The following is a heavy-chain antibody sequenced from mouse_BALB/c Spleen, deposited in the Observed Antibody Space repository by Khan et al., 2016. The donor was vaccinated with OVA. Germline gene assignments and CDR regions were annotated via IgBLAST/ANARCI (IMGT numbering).Heavy chain of an antibody. CDR3: ARDRMDY. CDR2: INPTSGYT. J-gene: IGHJ2*01. Sequence: QLQQSGAELAKPGASVKMSCKASGYTFTSYWMHWIKQRPGQGLEWIGYINPTSGYTDYNQKFKDKATLTADKSSSTAYMQLSSLTSDDSAVYYCARDRMDYWGQGTALTVSS. CDR1: GYTFTSYW. V-gene: IGHV1-7*01.